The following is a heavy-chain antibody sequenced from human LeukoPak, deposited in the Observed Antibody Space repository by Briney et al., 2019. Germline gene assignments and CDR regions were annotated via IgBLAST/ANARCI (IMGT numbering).Heavy chain of an antibody. CDR1: GFTFSSYA. D-gene: IGHD5-18*01. V-gene: IGHV3-23*01. CDR3: ASSLVAGYYYYNYYYMDV. J-gene: IGHJ6*03. CDR2: ISGSGAST. Sequence: GGSLRLSCAASGFTFSSYAMKWVRQAPGKGLEWVSTISGSGASTYYADSVKGRFTISRDNSQNTVYLQMNSLRAEDTAVYYCASSLVAGYYYYNYYYMDVWGKGTTVTVSS.